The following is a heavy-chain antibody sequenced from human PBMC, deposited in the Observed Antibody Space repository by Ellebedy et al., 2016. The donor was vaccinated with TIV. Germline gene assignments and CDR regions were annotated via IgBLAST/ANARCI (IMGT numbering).Heavy chain of an antibody. Sequence: ASVKVSXXASGYTFTSYYMHWVRQAPGQGLEWMGIINPSGGRTSYAQKFQGRVTMTRDTSTSTAYMELSSLRSEDTAVYYCAIRYSSGWSLDYWGQGTLVTVSS. V-gene: IGHV1-46*01. D-gene: IGHD6-19*01. CDR2: INPSGGRT. CDR3: AIRYSSGWSLDY. CDR1: GYTFTSYY. J-gene: IGHJ4*02.